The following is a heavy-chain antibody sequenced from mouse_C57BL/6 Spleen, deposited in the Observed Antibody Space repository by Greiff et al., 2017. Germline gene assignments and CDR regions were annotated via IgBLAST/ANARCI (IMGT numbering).Heavy chain of an antibody. V-gene: IGHV1-64*01. CDR1: GYTFTSYW. CDR3: ARAGYYYFDY. CDR2: IHPNSGST. D-gene: IGHD2-3*01. Sequence: QVQLHQPGAELVKPGASVKLSCKASGYTFTSYWMHWVKQRPGQGLEWIGMIHPNSGSTNYNEKFKSKATLTVDKSSSTAYMQLSSLTSEDSAVYYCARAGYYYFDYWGQGTTLTVSS. J-gene: IGHJ2*01.